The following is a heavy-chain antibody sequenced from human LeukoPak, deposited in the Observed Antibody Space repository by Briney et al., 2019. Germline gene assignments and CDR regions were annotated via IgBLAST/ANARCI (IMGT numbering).Heavy chain of an antibody. CDR3: ARDPTPIAAEGYYYMDV. V-gene: IGHV4-59*01. J-gene: IGHJ6*03. Sequence: PSETLSLTCTVSGGSISSYYWSWIRQPPGKGLEWIGYIYYSGSTNYNPSLKSRVTISVDTSKNQFSLKLSSMTAADTAVYYCARDPTPIAAEGYYYMDVWGKGTTVTVSS. D-gene: IGHD6-13*01. CDR2: IYYSGST. CDR1: GGSISSYY.